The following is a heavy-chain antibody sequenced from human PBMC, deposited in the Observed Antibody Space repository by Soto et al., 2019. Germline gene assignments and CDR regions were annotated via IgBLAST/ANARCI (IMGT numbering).Heavy chain of an antibody. CDR2: ISGSGGST. J-gene: IGHJ4*02. Sequence: QTGGSLRLSCAASGFTFSSYAMSWVRQAPGKGLEWVSAISGSGGSTYYADSVKGRFTISRDNSKNTLYLQMNSLRAEDTAVYYCAKAPSPRVAAAAQGGYFDYWGQGTLVTVSS. V-gene: IGHV3-23*01. CDR1: GFTFSSYA. CDR3: AKAPSPRVAAAAQGGYFDY. D-gene: IGHD6-13*01.